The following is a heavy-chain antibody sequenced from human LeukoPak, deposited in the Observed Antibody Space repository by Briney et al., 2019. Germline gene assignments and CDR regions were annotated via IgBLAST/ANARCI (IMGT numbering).Heavy chain of an antibody. CDR3: ATSIAALWDDAFDI. J-gene: IGHJ3*02. Sequence: ASVKVSCKASGGTFSSYAISWVRQAPGQGLEWMGGIIPIFGTANYAQKFQGRVTITADKSTSTAYMELSSLRSEDTAVYYCATSIAALWDDAFDIWGQGTMVTVSS. CDR2: IIPIFGTA. CDR1: GGTFSSYA. V-gene: IGHV1-69*06. D-gene: IGHD6-6*01.